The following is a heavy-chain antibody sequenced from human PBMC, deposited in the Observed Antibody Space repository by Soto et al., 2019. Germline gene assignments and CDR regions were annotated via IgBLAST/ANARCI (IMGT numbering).Heavy chain of an antibody. CDR1: GFTFSSYG. CDR3: ARVRGSSWYWCDP. D-gene: IGHD6-13*01. Sequence: QVQLVESGGGVVQPGRSLRLSCAASGFTFSSYGMHWVRQAPGKGLEWVALIWYDGNNKYYADSVKGRISISRDNSKNSLYLHMNRLSAEDTAVYYCARVRGSSWYWCDPWGQGTLVTVSS. V-gene: IGHV3-33*01. J-gene: IGHJ5*02. CDR2: IWYDGNNK.